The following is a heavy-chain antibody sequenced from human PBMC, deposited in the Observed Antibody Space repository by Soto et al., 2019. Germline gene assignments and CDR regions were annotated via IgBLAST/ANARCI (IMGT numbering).Heavy chain of an antibody. CDR1: GGSISSYY. CDR2: IYYSGST. V-gene: IGHV4-59*01. J-gene: IGHJ4*02. D-gene: IGHD5-18*01. Sequence: TSETLSLTCTVSGGSISSYYWSWIRQPPGKGLEWIGYIYYSGSTNYNPSLKSRVTISVDTSKNQFSLKLSSVTAADTAVYYCGSTLGGYSYGYLSYWGQGTLVTVSS. CDR3: GSTLGGYSYGYLSY.